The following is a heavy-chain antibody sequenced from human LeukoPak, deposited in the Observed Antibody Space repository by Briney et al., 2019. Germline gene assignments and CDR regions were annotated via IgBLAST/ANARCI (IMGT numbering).Heavy chain of an antibody. CDR1: GGTFSSYA. Sequence: ASVKVSCKASGGTFSSYAISWVRQAPGQGLEWMGRIIPIFGTANYAQKFQGRVTITTDESTSTAYMELSSLRSEDTAVYYCARESSGWYGDGDWGQSTLVTVSS. CDR2: IIPIFGTA. D-gene: IGHD6-19*01. V-gene: IGHV1-69*05. J-gene: IGHJ1*01. CDR3: ARESSGWYGDGD.